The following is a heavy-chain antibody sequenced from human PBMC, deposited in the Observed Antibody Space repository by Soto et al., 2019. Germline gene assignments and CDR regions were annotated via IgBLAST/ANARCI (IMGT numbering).Heavy chain of an antibody. Sequence: VGSLRHSSAASGFTCRSYGMRWVRQTPGKGLEWVAVIWYDGNNKYYADSVKGRFTVSRDNSKNTLYLQMNSLRAEDTAVYYCARNGDLIKGLDYWGQGTLLTVSS. J-gene: IGHJ4*02. V-gene: IGHV3-33*01. CDR1: GFTCRSYG. CDR2: IWYDGNNK. CDR3: ARNGDLIKGLDY. D-gene: IGHD1-1*01.